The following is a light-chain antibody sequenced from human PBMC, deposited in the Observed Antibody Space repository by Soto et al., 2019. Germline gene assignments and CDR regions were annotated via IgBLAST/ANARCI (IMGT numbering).Light chain of an antibody. CDR1: RSILSSSNNKNF. Sequence: DIVMTQSPDSLALSLGERATINCKSSRSILSSSNNKNFLAWYQQKPGQPPRLLIYWASTRESGVPDRFSGSGSGTDFTLTISSLQAEDVAVYYCQQYYSSPFTFGPGTKMDIK. CDR2: WAS. J-gene: IGKJ3*01. CDR3: QQYYSSPFT. V-gene: IGKV4-1*01.